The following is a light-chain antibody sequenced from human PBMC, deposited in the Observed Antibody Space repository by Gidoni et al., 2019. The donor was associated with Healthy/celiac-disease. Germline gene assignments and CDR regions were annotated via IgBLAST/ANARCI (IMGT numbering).Light chain of an antibody. CDR1: QDISNY. Sequence: GDRVTITCQASQDISNYLTWYQQKPGKAPTLLIYDASNLATGVPSRFSGSGSGTDFTFTISSLQPEDIATYYCQQYGNRPPLTFGGGTKVEIK. CDR2: DAS. V-gene: IGKV1-33*01. CDR3: QQYGNRPPLT. J-gene: IGKJ4*02.